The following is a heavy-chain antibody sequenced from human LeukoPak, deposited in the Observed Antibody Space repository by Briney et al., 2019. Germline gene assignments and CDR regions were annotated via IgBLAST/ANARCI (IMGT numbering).Heavy chain of an antibody. CDR2: IYYSGST. D-gene: IGHD5-18*01. J-gene: IGHJ6*02. Sequence: SETLSLTCTVSGGSISSSSYYWGWIRQPPGKGLEWIGSIYYSGSTYYNPSLKSRVTISVDTSKNQFSLKLSSVTAADTAVYYCARVALYTAMVTVDGMDVWGQGTTVTVSS. V-gene: IGHV4-39*07. CDR3: ARVALYTAMVTVDGMDV. CDR1: GGSISSSSYY.